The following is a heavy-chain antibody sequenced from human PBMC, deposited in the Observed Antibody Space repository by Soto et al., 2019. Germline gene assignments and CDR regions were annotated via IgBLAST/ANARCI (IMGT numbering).Heavy chain of an antibody. CDR3: ARDDTGSMDV. V-gene: IGHV3-11*01. Sequence: GGSLRLSCAASGFTFSDYYMNWIRQAPGKGLEWVSYISHSGSTIYYANSVKGLFTISRDNVKNSLYLQMNSLRAEDTAMYYCARDDTGSMDVWGQGTTVTVSS. CDR1: GFTFSDYY. D-gene: IGHD2-8*02. J-gene: IGHJ6*02. CDR2: ISHSGSTI.